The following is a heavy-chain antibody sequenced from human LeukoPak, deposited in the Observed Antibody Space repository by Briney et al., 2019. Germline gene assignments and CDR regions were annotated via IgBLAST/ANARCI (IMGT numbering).Heavy chain of an antibody. D-gene: IGHD3-10*01. J-gene: IGHJ4*02. CDR3: ARDTSLRRGVD. Sequence: SETLSLTCTVSGGSISSYYWSWIRQPPGKGLEWIGYIYYSASTNYNPSLKSRVTISVDTSKNQFSLKWSSVTAADTAVYYCARDTSLRRGVDWGQGTLVTVSS. CDR1: GGSISSYY. V-gene: IGHV4-59*01. CDR2: IYYSAST.